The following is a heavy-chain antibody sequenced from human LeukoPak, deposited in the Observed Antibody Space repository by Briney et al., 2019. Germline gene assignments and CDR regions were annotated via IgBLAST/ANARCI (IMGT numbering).Heavy chain of an antibody. CDR1: GDSASSNSVA. CDR2: TYYRSKWYN. CDR3: ARATYYFSGNYYNGMNV. V-gene: IGHV6-1*01. J-gene: IGHJ6*02. D-gene: IGHD3/OR15-3a*01. Sequence: SQTLSLTCAISGDSASSNSVAWNWIRLSPSRGLEWLVRTYYRSKWYNDYAVSVQTRITINPDTFKNQSSLQLNSVTPEDTAVYYCARATYYFSGNYYNGMNVWGQGTTVTVSS.